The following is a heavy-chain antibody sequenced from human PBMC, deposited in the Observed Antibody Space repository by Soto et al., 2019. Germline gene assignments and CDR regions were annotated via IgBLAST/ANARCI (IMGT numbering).Heavy chain of an antibody. J-gene: IGHJ6*02. Sequence: ESGGGLVKPGGSLRLSCAASGFTFSSYSMNWVRQAPGKGLEWVSSISSSSSYIYYADSVKGRFTISRDNAKNSLYLQMNSLRAEDTAVYYCARDPYSSGWPYYYYGMDVWGQGTTVTVSS. CDR3: ARDPYSSGWPYYYYGMDV. CDR2: ISSSSSYI. CDR1: GFTFSSYS. V-gene: IGHV3-21*01. D-gene: IGHD6-19*01.